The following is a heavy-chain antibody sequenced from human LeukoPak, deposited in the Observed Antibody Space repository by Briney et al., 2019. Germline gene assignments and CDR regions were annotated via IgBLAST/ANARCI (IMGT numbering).Heavy chain of an antibody. J-gene: IGHJ4*02. V-gene: IGHV1-8*01. CDR1: GYTFTSYD. CDR2: MNPNSCNK. CDR3: ARGGSGSYYNGDDY. D-gene: IGHD3-10*01. Sequence: ASVKVSCKASGYTFTSYDMNWVRQATGQGLEGMGWMNPNSCNKGYAQKLQGRVTMTRNTSISTAYMELSSLRSEDTAVYYCARGGSGSYYNGDDYWGQGTLVTVSS.